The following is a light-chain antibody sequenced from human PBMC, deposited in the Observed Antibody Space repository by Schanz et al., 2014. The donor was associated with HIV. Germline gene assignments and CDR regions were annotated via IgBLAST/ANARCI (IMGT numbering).Light chain of an antibody. J-gene: IGLJ2*01. CDR3: SSYTTSSTLV. CDR1: SSDVGTYYH. CDR2: EGA. V-gene: IGLV2-14*02. Sequence: SALTQPASVSGSPGQSITISCTGTSSDVGTYYHVSWYQQHPGKAPKLMIYEGAKRPSGVSSRFSGSKSDNTASLTISRLQTEDEADYYCSSYTTSSTLVFGGGTKLTVL.